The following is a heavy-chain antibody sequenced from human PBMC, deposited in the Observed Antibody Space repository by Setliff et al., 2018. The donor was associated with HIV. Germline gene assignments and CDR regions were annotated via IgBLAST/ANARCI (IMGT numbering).Heavy chain of an antibody. Sequence: GGSLRLSCAASGFTFSSYNMNWVRQAPGKGLEWVSSISSSSSYIYYADSVKGRFTISRDNAKNSLYLQMNSLRAEDTAVYYCARALYIGAWYGMDVWGKGTTVTVSS. CDR1: GFTFSSYN. V-gene: IGHV3-21*01. D-gene: IGHD3-10*01. CDR3: ARALYIGAWYGMDV. J-gene: IGHJ6*04. CDR2: ISSSSSYI.